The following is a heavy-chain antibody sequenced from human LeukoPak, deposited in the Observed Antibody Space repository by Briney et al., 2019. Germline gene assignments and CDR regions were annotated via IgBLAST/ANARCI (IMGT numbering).Heavy chain of an antibody. V-gene: IGHV3-53*01. CDR3: ARYSYADAFDI. CDR1: GFTVSSNY. CDR2: IYSGGST. D-gene: IGHD5-18*01. J-gene: IGHJ3*02. Sequence: GGSLRLSCAASGFTVSSNYMSWVRQAPGKGLEWVSVIYSGGSTYYADSVKGRFTISRDNSKNTLYLQMNSLRAEDTAVYYCARYSYADAFDIWGQGTMVTVSS.